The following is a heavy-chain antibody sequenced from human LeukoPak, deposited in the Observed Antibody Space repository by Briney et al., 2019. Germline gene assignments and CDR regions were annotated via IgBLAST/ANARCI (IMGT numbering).Heavy chain of an antibody. CDR3: ARRAAYYDFWSGYYVNAFDI. D-gene: IGHD3-3*01. V-gene: IGHV4-34*01. Sequence: PSETLSLTCAVYGGSFSGYYWSWIRQPPGKGLEWIGEINHSGSTNYNPSLKSRVTISVDTSKNQFSLELSSVTAADTAVYYCARRAAYYDFWSGYYVNAFDIWGQGTMVTVSS. CDR1: GGSFSGYY. J-gene: IGHJ3*02. CDR2: INHSGST.